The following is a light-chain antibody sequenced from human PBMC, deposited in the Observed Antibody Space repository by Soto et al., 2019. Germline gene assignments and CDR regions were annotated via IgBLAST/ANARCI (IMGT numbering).Light chain of an antibody. V-gene: IGLV2-14*01. J-gene: IGLJ1*01. CDR1: SSDVGGYNY. CDR3: SSYTSSSTDV. CDR2: EVS. Sequence: QSVLTQPASVSGAPGQSITISCTGTSSDVGGYNYVSWYQQHPGKAPKLMIYEVSNRPSGVSNRFSGSKSGNTASQTISGLQAEDEADDYCSSYTSSSTDVFGTGTKLTVL.